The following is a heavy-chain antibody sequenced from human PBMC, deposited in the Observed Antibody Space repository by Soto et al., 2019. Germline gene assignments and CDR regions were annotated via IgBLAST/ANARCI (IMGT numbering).Heavy chain of an antibody. CDR3: ARSSSRDGSGY. CDR1: GGSISSYY. J-gene: IGHJ4*02. CDR2: IYYSGST. V-gene: IGHV4-59*01. D-gene: IGHD3-10*01. Sequence: PSETLSLTCTVSGGSISSYYWSWIRQPPGKGLEWIGYIYYSGSTNYNPSLKSRVTISVDTSKNQFSLKLSSVTAADTAVYYCARSSSRDGSGYWGQGTLLTVSS.